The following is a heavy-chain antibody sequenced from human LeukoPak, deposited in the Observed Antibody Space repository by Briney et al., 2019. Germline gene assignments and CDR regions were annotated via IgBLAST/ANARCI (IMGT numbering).Heavy chain of an antibody. CDR3: ARHLWLPYYFDY. Sequence: SETLSLTCTVSGGSISSGRYYWGWIRQPPGKGLEWIGSIYNSGSSYYNPSLKSRVTISVDTSENLFSLNLRSVTATDTAVYYCARHLWLPYYFDYWGQGTLVTVSS. V-gene: IGHV4-39*01. CDR2: IYNSGSS. CDR1: GGSISSGRYY. J-gene: IGHJ4*02. D-gene: IGHD5-12*01.